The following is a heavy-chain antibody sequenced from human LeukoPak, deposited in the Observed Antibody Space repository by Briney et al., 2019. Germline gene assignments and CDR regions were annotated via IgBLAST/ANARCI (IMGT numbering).Heavy chain of an antibody. CDR2: INRSGST. V-gene: IGHV4-34*01. D-gene: IGHD6-13*01. CDR1: GGSFSGYY. Sequence: SETLSLTCAVYGGSFSGYYWSWIRQPPGKGLEWIGEINRSGSTNYNPSLKSRVTISVDTSKNQFSLKLNSVTPEDTAVYYCARDPLSQYTSSSWDYFDYWGQGTLVTVSS. CDR3: ARDPLSQYTSSSWDYFDY. J-gene: IGHJ4*02.